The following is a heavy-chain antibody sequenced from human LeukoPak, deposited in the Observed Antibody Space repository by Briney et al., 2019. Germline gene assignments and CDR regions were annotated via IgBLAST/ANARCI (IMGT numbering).Heavy chain of an antibody. J-gene: IGHJ3*02. D-gene: IGHD6-25*01. CDR1: GFTLSSYA. Sequence: GGSLRLSCAASGFTLSSYAIHWVRQAPGKGLEWVSVIYSGGSTYYADSVKGRFTISRDNSKNTLYLQMNGLRAEDTAVYYCARGVRRRPDAFDIWGQGTMVTVSS. V-gene: IGHV3-66*01. CDR2: IYSGGST. CDR3: ARGVRRRPDAFDI.